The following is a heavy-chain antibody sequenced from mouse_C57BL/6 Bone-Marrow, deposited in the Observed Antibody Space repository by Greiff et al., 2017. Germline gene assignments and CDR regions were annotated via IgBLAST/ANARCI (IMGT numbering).Heavy chain of an antibody. Sequence: QVQLQQPGAELVRPGTSVKLSCKASGYTFTSYWMHWVKQRPGQGLEWIGVIDPSDSYTNYNQKFKGKATLTVDTSSSTASMQLSSLTSEDSAVYYGARSDYYGSRYDYWYFGVWGTGTTVTVSS. D-gene: IGHD1-1*01. J-gene: IGHJ1*03. CDR3: ARSDYYGSRYDYWYFGV. V-gene: IGHV1-59*01. CDR2: IDPSDSYT. CDR1: GYTFTSYW.